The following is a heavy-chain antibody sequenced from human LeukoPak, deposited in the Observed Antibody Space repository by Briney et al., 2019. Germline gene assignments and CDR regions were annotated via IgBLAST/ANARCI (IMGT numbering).Heavy chain of an antibody. CDR3: AADSSSWSGMDV. CDR2: FDPEDGET. Sequence: ASVKVSCKVSGYTLTELSMHWVGQAPGKGLEWMGGFDPEDGETIYAQKFQGRVTMTEDTSTDTAYMELSSLRSEDTAVYYCAADSSSWSGMDVWGQGTTVTVSS. CDR1: GYTLTELS. J-gene: IGHJ6*02. D-gene: IGHD6-13*01. V-gene: IGHV1-24*01.